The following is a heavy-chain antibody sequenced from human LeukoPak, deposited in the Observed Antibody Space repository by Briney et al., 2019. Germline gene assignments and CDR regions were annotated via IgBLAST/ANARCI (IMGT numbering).Heavy chain of an antibody. CDR2: IIPIFGTA. Sequence: SVKVSCKASGGTFSSYAISWVRQAPGQGLERVGGIIPIFGTANYAQKFQGRVTITADESTSTAYMELSSLRSEDTAVYYCARARLGLLMVYAIRSGSSNYYYYGMDVWGQGTTVTVSS. CDR3: ARARLGLLMVYAIRSGSSNYYYYGMDV. D-gene: IGHD2-8*01. CDR1: GGTFSSYA. V-gene: IGHV1-69*13. J-gene: IGHJ6*02.